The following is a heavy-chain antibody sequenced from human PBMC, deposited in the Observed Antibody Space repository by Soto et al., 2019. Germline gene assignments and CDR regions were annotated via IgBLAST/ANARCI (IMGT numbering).Heavy chain of an antibody. V-gene: IGHV3-33*01. D-gene: IGHD3-3*01. J-gene: IGHJ6*03. CDR2: IWYDGSNK. Sequence: QVQLVESGGGVVQPGRSLRLSCAASGFTFSSYGTHWVRQAPGKGLEWVAVIWYDGSNKYYADSVKGRFTISRDNSKNTLYLQMNSLRAEDTAVYYCARVEGIYYYYMDVWGKGTTVTVSS. CDR3: ARVEGIYYYYMDV. CDR1: GFTFSSYG.